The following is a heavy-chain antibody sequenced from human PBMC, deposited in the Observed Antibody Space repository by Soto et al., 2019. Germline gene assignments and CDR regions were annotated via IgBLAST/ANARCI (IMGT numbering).Heavy chain of an antibody. Sequence: QVQLVQSGASVKKPGASVTVSCKASGSTFTSYGIRWVRQAPGQWLEWMGWIRANNGNTNYAQKLPGRVTMTPAASTSTSYMELRSLRSDDTGVYYCARDKGEGSGSYYGYWGQGTLVTVSS. V-gene: IGHV1-18*01. CDR2: IRANNGNT. D-gene: IGHD3-10*01. CDR1: GSTFTSYG. J-gene: IGHJ4*02. CDR3: ARDKGEGSGSYYGY.